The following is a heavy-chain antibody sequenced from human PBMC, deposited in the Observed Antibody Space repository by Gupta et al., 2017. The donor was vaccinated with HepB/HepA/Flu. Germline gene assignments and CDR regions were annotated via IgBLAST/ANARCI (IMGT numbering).Heavy chain of an antibody. CDR3: AKGYYYDSSGYYYFDY. Sequence: EVQLLESGGGLVQPGGSLRLPCAASGFTFSRYALTWVRQAPGKGLEWVSGISGSGGSTYYADSVKGRFTISRDNSKNTLYLQMNSLRAEDTAVYYCAKGYYYDSSGYYYFDYWGQGTLGTVSS. CDR2: ISGSGGST. CDR1: GFTFSRYA. D-gene: IGHD3-22*01. J-gene: IGHJ4*02. V-gene: IGHV3-23*01.